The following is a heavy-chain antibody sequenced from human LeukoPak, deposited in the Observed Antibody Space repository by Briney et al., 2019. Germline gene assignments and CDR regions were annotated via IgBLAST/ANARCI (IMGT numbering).Heavy chain of an antibody. CDR2: IIPIFGTA. D-gene: IGHD2-2*01. Sequence: SVKLSCKASGGTFSSYAISWVRQAPGQGLEWMGGIIPIFGTANYAQKFQGRATITADESTSTAYMELSSLRTEDTAVYYCARLRQLLTGHWFDPWGQGTLVTVSS. J-gene: IGHJ5*02. CDR1: GGTFSSYA. CDR3: ARLRQLLTGHWFDP. V-gene: IGHV1-69*13.